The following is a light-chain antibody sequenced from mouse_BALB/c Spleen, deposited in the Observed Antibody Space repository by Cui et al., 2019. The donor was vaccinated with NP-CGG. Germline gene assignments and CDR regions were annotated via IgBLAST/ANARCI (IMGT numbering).Light chain of an antibody. CDR1: TGAFTTSNY. J-gene: IGLJ1*01. CDR2: GTN. V-gene: IGLV1*01. Sequence: AFVTHESALTTSPGETVTLTCRSSTGAFTTSNYANWVQEKPDHLFTGLIGGTNNRAPGVPARFSGSLIGDKAALTITGAQTEDEAIYFCALWYSNHWVFGGGTKLTVL. CDR3: ALWYSNHWV.